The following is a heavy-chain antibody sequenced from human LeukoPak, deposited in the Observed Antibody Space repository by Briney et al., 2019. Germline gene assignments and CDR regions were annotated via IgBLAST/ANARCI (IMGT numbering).Heavy chain of an antibody. CDR3: ARSNPNRNALDL. CDR1: GFTFSTYG. D-gene: IGHD1-14*01. J-gene: IGHJ3*01. V-gene: IGHV3-30*02. CDR2: IRSDGTDK. Sequence: GGSLRLSCGASGFTFSTYGMHWVRQAPGKGLEWVAFIRSDGTDKYYVDSVKGRFTISRDNSKNTLYLQMNSLRPEDTALYYCARSNPNRNALDLWGQGTMVTISS.